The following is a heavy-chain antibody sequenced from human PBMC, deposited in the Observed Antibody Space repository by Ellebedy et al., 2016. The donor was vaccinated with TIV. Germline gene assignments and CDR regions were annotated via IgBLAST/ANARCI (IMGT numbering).Heavy chain of an antibody. CDR3: AREGLGGFDY. Sequence: GESLKISXAASGFTFSSYAMTWVRQAPGKGLEWVSAISGNGAVTEYADSVQGRFTISRDNSKNTLYLRISSLRAEDTAVYYCAREGLGGFDYWGQGTLVPVSS. CDR2: ISGNGAVT. D-gene: IGHD2-15*01. V-gene: IGHV3-23*01. J-gene: IGHJ4*02. CDR1: GFTFSSYA.